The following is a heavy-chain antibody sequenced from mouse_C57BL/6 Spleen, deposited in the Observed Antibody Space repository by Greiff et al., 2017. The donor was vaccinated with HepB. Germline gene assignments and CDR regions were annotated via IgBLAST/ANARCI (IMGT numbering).Heavy chain of an antibody. Sequence: QVQLQQPGTELVHPLSSPKLSCKTSGYTFTSYWMHWVMQRPGQGLEWIGNINPSNGGTNYNEKFKSKATLTVDKSSSTAYMQLSSLTSEDSVVYYCAGSGDVYAPWFAYSGQGTRATVSP. CDR1: GYTFTSYW. D-gene: IGHD2-2*01. CDR2: INPSNGGT. V-gene: IGHV1-53*01. CDR3: AGSGDVYAPWFAY. J-gene: IGHJ3*01.